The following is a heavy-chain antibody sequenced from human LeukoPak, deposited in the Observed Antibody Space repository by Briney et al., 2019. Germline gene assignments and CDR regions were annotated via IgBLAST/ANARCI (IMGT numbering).Heavy chain of an antibody. CDR3: AKSRITMVRGVITNFDY. J-gene: IGHJ4*02. Sequence: GGSLRLSCAASGFTFSSYAMSWVRQAPGKGLEWVSAISGSGGSTYYADSVKGRFTISRDNSKNTMYMQMSSLRAEDTAVYYCAKSRITMVRGVITNFDYWGQGTLVTVSS. D-gene: IGHD3-10*01. CDR1: GFTFSSYA. V-gene: IGHV3-23*01. CDR2: ISGSGGST.